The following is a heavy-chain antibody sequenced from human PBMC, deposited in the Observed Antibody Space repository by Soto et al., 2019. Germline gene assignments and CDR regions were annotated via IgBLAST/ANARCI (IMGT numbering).Heavy chain of an antibody. V-gene: IGHV4-59*01. CDR1: GGSISSYY. Sequence: SETLSLTCTVSGGSISSYYWSWIRQPPGKGLEWIGYIYYSGSTNYNPSLKSRVTISVDTSKNQFSLKLSSVTAADTAVYYCARDRYCSGGSCYENWFDPWGQGTLVTVSS. CDR2: IYYSGST. CDR3: ARDRYCSGGSCYENWFDP. D-gene: IGHD2-15*01. J-gene: IGHJ5*02.